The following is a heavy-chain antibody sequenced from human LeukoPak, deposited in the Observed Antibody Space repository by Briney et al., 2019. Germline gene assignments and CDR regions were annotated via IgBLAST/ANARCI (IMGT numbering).Heavy chain of an antibody. Sequence: PGGSLRLSCAASGFTFSAYGMHWVRQAPGKGLEWLAFVRYDGSNKYYADSVKGRFTISRDYSRNMLYLQMHTLRAEDTAVYYCATTKWLHDAFDIWGQGTMVTVSS. CDR3: ATTKWLHDAFDI. CDR2: VRYDGSNK. CDR1: GFTFSAYG. J-gene: IGHJ3*02. D-gene: IGHD5-24*01. V-gene: IGHV3-30*02.